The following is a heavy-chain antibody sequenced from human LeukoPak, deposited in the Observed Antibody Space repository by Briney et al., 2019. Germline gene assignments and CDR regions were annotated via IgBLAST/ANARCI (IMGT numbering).Heavy chain of an antibody. J-gene: IGHJ4*02. CDR1: GGSFSGYY. V-gene: IGHV4-34*01. D-gene: IGHD4-17*01. CDR3: AIRYGDYETVVDY. CDR2: INHSGST. Sequence: KSSETLSLTCAVYGGSFSGYYWSWIRQPPGKGLEWIGEINHSGSTNYNPSLKSRVTISVDTSKNQFSLKLSSVTAADTAVYYCAIRYGDYETVVDYWGQGTLVTVS.